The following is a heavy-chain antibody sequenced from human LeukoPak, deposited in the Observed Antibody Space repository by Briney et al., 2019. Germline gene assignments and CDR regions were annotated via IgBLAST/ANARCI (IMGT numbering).Heavy chain of an antibody. D-gene: IGHD3-22*01. J-gene: IGHJ1*01. CDR1: GFTFSSYA. CDR3: AKDPDYYDSSGSLFQH. V-gene: IGHV3-23*01. Sequence: GGSLRLSCAASGFTFSSYAVSWVRQAPGKGLEWVSAISGSGGSTYYADSVKGRFTISRDNSKNTLSLQMNSLRAEDTAVYYCAKDPDYYDSSGSLFQHWGQGTLVTVSS. CDR2: ISGSGGST.